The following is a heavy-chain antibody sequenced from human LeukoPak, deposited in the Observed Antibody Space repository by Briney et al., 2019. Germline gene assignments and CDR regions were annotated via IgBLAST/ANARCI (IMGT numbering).Heavy chain of an antibody. CDR3: ARDPCSSTSCYVNYYYYMDV. J-gene: IGHJ6*03. CDR1: GYSISSGYY. Sequence: SETLSLTCAVSGYSISSGYYWGWIRQPPGKGLEWIGSIYHSGSTYYNPSLKSRVTISVDTSKNQFSLKLSSVTAAGTAVYYCARDPCSSTSCYVNYYYYMDVWGKGTTVTVSS. CDR2: IYHSGST. D-gene: IGHD2-2*01. V-gene: IGHV4-38-2*02.